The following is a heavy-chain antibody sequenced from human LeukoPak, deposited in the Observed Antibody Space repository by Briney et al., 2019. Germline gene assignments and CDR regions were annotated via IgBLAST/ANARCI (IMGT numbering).Heavy chain of an antibody. CDR3: ARERTYSSAWSPPDYFDY. J-gene: IGHJ4*02. CDR1: GFTFSNAW. CDR2: IQQDGRET. D-gene: IGHD6-19*01. V-gene: IGHV3-7*01. Sequence: PGGSLRLSCAASGFTFSNAWMSWVRQAPGKGLEWVANIQQDGRETYYVDSVKGRFTISRDNAKSSLFLQMNSLRAEDTAVYYCARERTYSSAWSPPDYFDYWGQGTLVTVSS.